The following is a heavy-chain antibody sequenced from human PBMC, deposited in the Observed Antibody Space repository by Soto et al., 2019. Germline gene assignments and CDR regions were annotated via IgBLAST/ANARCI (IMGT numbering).Heavy chain of an antibody. CDR1: EDTFRNYA. J-gene: IGHJ4*02. CDR3: ARGGPELATRGSFDY. CDR2: IIPIFGTA. D-gene: IGHD3-16*01. V-gene: IGHV1-69*06. Sequence: ASVKVSCKASEDTFRNYAISWVRQAPGQGLEWMGGIIPIFGTANYAQKFQGRVTITADTSANTVYLELSSLRSEDKAVYYCARGGPELATRGSFDYWGQGTLVTVSS.